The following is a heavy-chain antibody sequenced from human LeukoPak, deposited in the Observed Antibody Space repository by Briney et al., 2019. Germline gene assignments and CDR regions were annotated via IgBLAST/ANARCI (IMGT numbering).Heavy chain of an antibody. D-gene: IGHD3-9*01. CDR2: IGASYGST. CDR3: AKDLPGYSAPEY. J-gene: IGHJ4*02. CDR1: GFTFSSYA. V-gene: IGHV3-23*01. Sequence: PGGSLRLSCAASGFTFSSYAMNWVGQAPGKGLEWVSTIGASYGSTYYADSVKGRFTISRDNSKDTLYLQMNSLRAEDTALYYCAKDLPGYSAPEYWGQGTLVTVSS.